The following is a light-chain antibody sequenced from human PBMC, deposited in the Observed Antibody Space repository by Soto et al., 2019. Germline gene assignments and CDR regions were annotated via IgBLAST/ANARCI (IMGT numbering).Light chain of an antibody. Sequence: QAVVTQPPSASGTPGQRVTIACSGSSSNIGSNYVYWYQQLPGTAPKLLIYRNNQRPSGVPDRFSGSKSGTSASLAISGLRSEDEADYYCAAWDDSRGVFGGGTKVTVL. CDR1: SSNIGSNY. CDR2: RNN. V-gene: IGLV1-47*01. J-gene: IGLJ2*01. CDR3: AAWDDSRGV.